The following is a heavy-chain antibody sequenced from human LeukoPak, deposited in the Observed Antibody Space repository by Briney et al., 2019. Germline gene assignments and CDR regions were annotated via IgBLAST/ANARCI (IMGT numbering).Heavy chain of an antibody. CDR3: AKGPGLNWFDP. Sequence: GGPLRLSCVAAGFTFRTYAMSWVRQAPGKGLEWVSGISSGGSTYYAASVKGRFTISRDSSKNTLYLQMNSLRAEDPAVYYCAKGPGLNWFDPWGQGTLVTVSS. J-gene: IGHJ5*02. V-gene: IGHV3-23*01. CDR1: GFTFRTYA. CDR2: ISSGGST. D-gene: IGHD3-9*01.